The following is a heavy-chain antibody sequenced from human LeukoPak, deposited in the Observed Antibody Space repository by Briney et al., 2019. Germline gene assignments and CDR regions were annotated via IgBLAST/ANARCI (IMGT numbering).Heavy chain of an antibody. J-gene: IGHJ4*02. Sequence: SETLSLTCTVSGDSISSHYWSWIRQPPGKGLEWIGHIYHSGSTYYNPSLKSRVTISVDRSKNQFSLKLSSVTAADTAVYYCARGRSSGYYAQLIFDYWGQGTLVTVSS. CDR3: ARGRSSGYYAQLIFDY. D-gene: IGHD3-22*01. CDR1: GDSISSHY. V-gene: IGHV4-59*11. CDR2: IYHSGST.